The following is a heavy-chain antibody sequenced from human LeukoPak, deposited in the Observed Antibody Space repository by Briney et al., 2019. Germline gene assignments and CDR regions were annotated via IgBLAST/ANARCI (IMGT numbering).Heavy chain of an antibody. D-gene: IGHD2-2*01. CDR3: ARDFYHDY. CDR1: GGSISSYY. Sequence: SETLSLTCTVSGGSISSYYWSWIRQPPGKGLEWIGYIYYTGSTNYNPSLQSRVTISVDTSKNQFSLKLTSVTAADTAVYYCARDFYHDYWGQGTLVTVS. J-gene: IGHJ4*02. V-gene: IGHV4-59*01. CDR2: IYYTGST.